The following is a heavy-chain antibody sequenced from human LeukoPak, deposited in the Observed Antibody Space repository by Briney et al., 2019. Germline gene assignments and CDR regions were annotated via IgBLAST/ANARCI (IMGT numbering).Heavy chain of an antibody. J-gene: IGHJ4*02. CDR2: IYYSGST. CDR3: ARLTRYCSGGSCYVYFDY. D-gene: IGHD2-15*01. CDR1: GGSISSYY. Sequence: SETLSLTCTVSGGSISSYYWSWIRQPPGKGLEWIGYIYYSGSTNYNPSLKSRVTISVDTSKNQFSLKLSSVTAADTAVYYCARLTRYCSGGSCYVYFDYWGQGTLVTGSS. V-gene: IGHV4-59*08.